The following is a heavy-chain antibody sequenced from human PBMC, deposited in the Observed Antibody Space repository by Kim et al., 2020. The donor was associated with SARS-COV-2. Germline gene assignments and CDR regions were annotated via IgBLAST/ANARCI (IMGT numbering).Heavy chain of an antibody. D-gene: IGHD3-10*01. CDR3: VRNVWFGELLTGDAETRFDP. CDR1: GYSFSNFW. CDR2: IDPGDSYT. V-gene: IGHV5-10-1*01. Sequence: GASLKISCKASGYSFSNFWISWVRQMPGKGLEWMGKIDPGDSYTKYSPSFQGRVTMSVDESLSTAHLQWTSLKASDTAIYFCVRNVWFGELLTGDAETRFDPWGQGTLVTVSS. J-gene: IGHJ5*02.